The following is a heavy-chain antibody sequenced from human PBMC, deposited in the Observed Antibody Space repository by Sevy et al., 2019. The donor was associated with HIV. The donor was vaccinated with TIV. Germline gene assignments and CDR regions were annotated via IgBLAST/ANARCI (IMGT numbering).Heavy chain of an antibody. Sequence: SETLSLTCTVSGGSVRSGAYYWSWVRQSPGKGLESIGYIYDSGNTNYNPSLKSRATLSVDTSKNQFSLKLNSMTAADTAVYYCARVVVTSGNEYYYGMDVWGQGTTVTVSS. CDR3: ARVVVTSGNEYYYGMDV. V-gene: IGHV4-61*08. CDR1: GGSVRSGAYY. CDR2: IYDSGNT. J-gene: IGHJ6*02. D-gene: IGHD2-21*02.